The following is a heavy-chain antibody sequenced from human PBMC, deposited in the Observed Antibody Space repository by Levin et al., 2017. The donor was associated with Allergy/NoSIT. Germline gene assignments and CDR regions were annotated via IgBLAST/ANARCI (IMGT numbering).Heavy chain of an antibody. CDR1: GSTFSNNW. CDR3: ARVGSDKDY. Sequence: GESLKISCAASGSTFSNNWMSWVRQAPGKGLEWVATIKQDGSEKYYVDSVKGRFTISRDNAKNSLYLQMNSLRAEDTAVYYCARVGSDKDYWGQGTLVTVSS. J-gene: IGHJ4*02. V-gene: IGHV3-7*01. CDR2: IKQDGSEK. D-gene: IGHD3-10*01.